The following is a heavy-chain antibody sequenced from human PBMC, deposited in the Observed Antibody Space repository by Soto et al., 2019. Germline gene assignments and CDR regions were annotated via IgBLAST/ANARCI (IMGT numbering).Heavy chain of an antibody. CDR3: ARDRVESGYPEYFQH. D-gene: IGHD3-22*01. Sequence: EVQLVESGGGLIQPGGSLRLSCAASGFTVSSNYMNWVRQAPGKGLEWVSVIYSGGSTYYADSVKGRFTISRDNSKNTLYLQMNSLRAEDKAVYYCARDRVESGYPEYFQHWGQGTLVTVSS. CDR1: GFTVSSNY. V-gene: IGHV3-53*01. CDR2: IYSGGST. J-gene: IGHJ1*01.